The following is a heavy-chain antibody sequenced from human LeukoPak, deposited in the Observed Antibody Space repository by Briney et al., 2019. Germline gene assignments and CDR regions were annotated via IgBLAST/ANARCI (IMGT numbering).Heavy chain of an antibody. J-gene: IGHJ4*02. Sequence: PGGSLRLSCAASGFTFSSYGMHWVRQAPGKGLEWVAAISYDGSNKYYADSVKGRFTISRDNSKNTLYLQMNSLRAEDTAVYYCAKDRYSGYDSGYYFDYWGQGTLVTVSS. CDR2: ISYDGSNK. CDR3: AKDRYSGYDSGYYFDY. D-gene: IGHD5-12*01. CDR1: GFTFSSYG. V-gene: IGHV3-30*18.